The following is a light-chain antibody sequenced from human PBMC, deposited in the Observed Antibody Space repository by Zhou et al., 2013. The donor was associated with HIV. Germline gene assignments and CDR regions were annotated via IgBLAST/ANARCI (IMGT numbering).Light chain of an antibody. V-gene: IGKV1-39*01. CDR3: LQHNSYPRT. J-gene: IGKJ1*01. Sequence: DIQMTQSPSSLSASVGDRVTITCRASQSISSYLNWYQQKPGKAPKLLIHVASSLQSGVPSRFSGSGSGTDFTLTISSLQPEDFATYYCLQHNSYPRTFGQGTKVE. CDR2: VAS. CDR1: QSISSY.